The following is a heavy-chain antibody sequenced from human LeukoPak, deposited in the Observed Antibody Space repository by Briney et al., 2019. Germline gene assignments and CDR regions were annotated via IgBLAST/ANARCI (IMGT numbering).Heavy chain of an antibody. J-gene: IGHJ4*02. D-gene: IGHD2-15*01. Sequence: PGGSLRLSCTASGFTFGDYAMSWFRQAPGKGLEWVGFIRSKAYGGTTEYAASVKGGFTISRDDSKSIAYLQMNSLKTEDTAVYYCTRVGILGYCSGGSCYDYWGQGTLVTVSS. CDR1: GFTFGDYA. CDR2: IRSKAYGGTT. CDR3: TRVGILGYCSGGSCYDY. V-gene: IGHV3-49*03.